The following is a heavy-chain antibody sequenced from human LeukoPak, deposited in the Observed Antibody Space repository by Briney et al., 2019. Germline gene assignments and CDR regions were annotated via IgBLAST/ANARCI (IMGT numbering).Heavy chain of an antibody. D-gene: IGHD2-15*01. CDR1: GASVSSYY. CDR3: ARKDGHI. V-gene: IGHV4-4*07. J-gene: IGHJ3*02. Sequence: PSETLSLTCTVSGASVSSYYWIWIRQPAGRRLEWIGRIDASGSTNYNPSLKSRVTMSVDSSKNQFSLKVSSVTAADTAVYYCARKDGHIWGQGTMVTVSS. CDR2: IDASGST.